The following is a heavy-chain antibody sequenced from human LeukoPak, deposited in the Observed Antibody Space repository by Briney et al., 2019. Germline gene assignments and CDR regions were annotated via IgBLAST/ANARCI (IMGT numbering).Heavy chain of an antibody. V-gene: IGHV4-59*01. Sequence: SETLSLTCTVSGDSISSYYWSWIRQPPGKGLEWIGYIYYSGSTKYNPSLKSRVTISVDTSKNQFSLKLSSVTAADTAVYYCARFYDRSGPHFDYWGQGTLVTVSS. CDR1: GDSISSYY. D-gene: IGHD3-22*01. CDR2: IYYSGST. CDR3: ARFYDRSGPHFDY. J-gene: IGHJ4*02.